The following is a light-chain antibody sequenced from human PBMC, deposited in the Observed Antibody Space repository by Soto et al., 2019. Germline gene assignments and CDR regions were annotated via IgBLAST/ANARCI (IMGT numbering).Light chain of an antibody. CDR1: QSVTTN. Sequence: EIVMTQSPATLSVSPGERATLSCRASQSVTTNLAWYQQKPGQAPRLLIYGASTRATGNPGRFSGSGSATEFTLTISSLQSEDFGVYYCQQYNNWPPSTFGQGTRLEIK. CDR3: QQYNNWPPST. J-gene: IGKJ5*01. V-gene: IGKV3-15*01. CDR2: GAS.